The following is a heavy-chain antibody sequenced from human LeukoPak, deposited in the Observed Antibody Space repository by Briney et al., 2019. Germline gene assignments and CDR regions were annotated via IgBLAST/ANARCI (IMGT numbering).Heavy chain of an antibody. J-gene: IGHJ4*02. CDR2: VSGSGGST. V-gene: IGHV3-23*01. CDR3: AKDLPYCGGDCYSIDY. Sequence: PGGSLRLSCAASGFTVSNNYMSWVRQAPGKGLEWVSAVSGSGGSTYYADSVKGRFTISRDNSKNTLYLQMNSLRAEDTAVYYCAKDLPYCGGDCYSIDYWGQGTLVTVSS. CDR1: GFTVSNNY. D-gene: IGHD2-21*02.